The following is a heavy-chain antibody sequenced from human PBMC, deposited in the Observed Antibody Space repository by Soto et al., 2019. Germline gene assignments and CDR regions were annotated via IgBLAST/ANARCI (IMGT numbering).Heavy chain of an antibody. CDR2: IYYSGST. D-gene: IGHD6-6*01. J-gene: IGHJ5*02. CDR1: GGSISSGDYY. Sequence: KASETLSLTCTVSGGSISSGDYYWSWIRQPPGKGLEWIGYIYYSGSTYYNPSLKSRVTISVDTSKNQFSLKLSSVTAADTAVYYCARTSIAALNWFDPWGQGTLVTVSS. CDR3: ARTSIAALNWFDP. V-gene: IGHV4-30-4*01.